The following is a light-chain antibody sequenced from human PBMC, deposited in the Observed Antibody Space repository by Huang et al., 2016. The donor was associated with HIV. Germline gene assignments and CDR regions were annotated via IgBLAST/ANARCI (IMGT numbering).Light chain of an antibody. V-gene: IGKV3-11*01. J-gene: IGKJ4*01. CDR2: DAS. CDR3: QQRSKD. CDR1: EGVGNS. Sequence: EVVLTQSPATLSLSPGDRATLSCRASEGVGNSLAWYQQGPGQAPRLPIYDASNRATGIPARFSGSGSGTDFTLTISSLEPEDIAVYYCQQRSKDFGGGTKVEIK.